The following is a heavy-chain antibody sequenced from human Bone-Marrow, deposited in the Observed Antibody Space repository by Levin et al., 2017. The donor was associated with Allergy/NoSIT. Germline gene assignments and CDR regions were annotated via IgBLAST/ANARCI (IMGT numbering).Heavy chain of an antibody. V-gene: IGHV4-30-2*01. CDR2: IYHSGST. CDR1: GGSISSGGYS. J-gene: IGHJ4*02. D-gene: IGHD2-2*01. Sequence: SETLSLTCAVSGGSISSGGYSWSWIRQPPGKGLEWIGYIYHSGSTYYNPSLKSRVTISVDRSKNQFSLKLSSVTAADTAVYYCARGVLYCSSTSCYPPWYYFDYWGQGTLVTVSS. CDR3: ARGVLYCSSTSCYPPWYYFDY.